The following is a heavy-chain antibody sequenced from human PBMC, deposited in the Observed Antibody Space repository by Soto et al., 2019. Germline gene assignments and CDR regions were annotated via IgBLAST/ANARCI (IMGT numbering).Heavy chain of an antibody. CDR2: FDPEDGET. CDR1: GYTLTELS. V-gene: IGHV1-24*01. CDR3: ARDQKNMVRGVIITKNWFDP. D-gene: IGHD3-10*01. J-gene: IGHJ5*02. Sequence: ASVKVSCKVSGYTLTELSMHWVRQAPGKGLEWMRGFDPEDGETIYAQKFQGRVTMTEDTSTDTAYMELSSLRSEDTAVYYCARDQKNMVRGVIITKNWFDPWGQGTLVTVSS.